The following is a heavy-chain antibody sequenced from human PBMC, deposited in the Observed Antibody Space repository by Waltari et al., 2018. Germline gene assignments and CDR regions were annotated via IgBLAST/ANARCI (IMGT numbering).Heavy chain of an antibody. D-gene: IGHD6-6*01. CDR2: IHSSGST. J-gene: IGHJ4*02. CDR3: ARTGGYSSSYLHFDY. Sequence: QVQLQESGPGLVKPSETLSLTCTVSGDSIRGYYWSWIRQPAGKGLEYIGRIHSSGSTNYNPSLKIRVTMSVDTSKNQFSLKLSSVTAADTAVYYCARTGGYSSSYLHFDYWGQGTLVTVSS. V-gene: IGHV4-4*07. CDR1: GDSIRGYY.